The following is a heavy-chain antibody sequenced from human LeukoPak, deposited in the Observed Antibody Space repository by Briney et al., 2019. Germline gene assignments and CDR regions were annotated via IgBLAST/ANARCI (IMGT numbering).Heavy chain of an antibody. CDR1: GFTVSSNF. V-gene: IGHV3-66*02. D-gene: IGHD6-6*01. J-gene: IGHJ5*02. Sequence: PGGSLRLSCAASGFTVSSNFMSWVRQAPGKGLEWVSVIYSGGSTYYADSVKGRFTISRDNSKNTLYLQMNSLRAEDTAVYYCAREKGIAARGWFDPWGQGTLVTVSS. CDR3: AREKGIAARGWFDP. CDR2: IYSGGST.